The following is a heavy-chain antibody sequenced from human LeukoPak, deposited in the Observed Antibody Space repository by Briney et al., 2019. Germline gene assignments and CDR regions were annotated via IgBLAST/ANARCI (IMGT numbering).Heavy chain of an antibody. CDR3: AEVARSGY. J-gene: IGHJ4*02. V-gene: IGHV3-74*01. Sequence: GGSLRLSCEASGFTFSDYNMSWFRQAPGKGLAWVSRINTDGSSTSYADSVKGRFTISRDNAKNMVYLQMNSLRAEDTAVYYCAEVARSGYWGQGTLVTVSS. D-gene: IGHD5-12*01. CDR2: INTDGSST. CDR1: GFTFSDYN.